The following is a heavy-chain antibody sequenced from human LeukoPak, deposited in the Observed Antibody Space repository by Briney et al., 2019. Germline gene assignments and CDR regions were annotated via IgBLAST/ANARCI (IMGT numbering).Heavy chain of an antibody. Sequence: GGSLRLSCAASGFTFSSYAMSWVRQAPGKGLEWVSAISGSGGSTYYADSVKGRFTISRDNSKNTLYLQMSSLRAEDTAVYYCAKNRVETPYYYYYYMDVWGKGTTVTVSS. CDR2: ISGSGGST. V-gene: IGHV3-23*01. CDR3: AKNRVETPYYYYYYMDV. J-gene: IGHJ6*03. CDR1: GFTFSSYA. D-gene: IGHD3-10*01.